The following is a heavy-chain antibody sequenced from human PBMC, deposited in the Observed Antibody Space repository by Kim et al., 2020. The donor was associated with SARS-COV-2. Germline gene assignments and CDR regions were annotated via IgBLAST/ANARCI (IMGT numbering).Heavy chain of an antibody. D-gene: IGHD2-2*01. CDR1: GFTFSSYA. V-gene: IGHV3-30-3*01. CDR2: ISYDGSNK. CDR3: ARDRGRYCSSTSCYYGMDV. J-gene: IGHJ6*02. Sequence: GGSLRLSCAASGFTFSSYAMHWVRQAPGKGLEWVAVISYDGSNKYYADSVKGRFTISRDNSKNTLYLQMNSLRAEDTAVYYCARDRGRYCSSTSCYYGMDVWGQGTTVTVSS.